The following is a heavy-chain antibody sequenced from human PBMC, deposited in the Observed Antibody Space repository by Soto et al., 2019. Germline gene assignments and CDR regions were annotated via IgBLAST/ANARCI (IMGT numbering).Heavy chain of an antibody. Sequence: EVQLLESGGGLVQPGGSLRLSCAASGFTFSSYAMTWVRQAPGKGLEWVSAISGSGGSTYYADSVKGRFTISTDNSKNTLYLKMNSLRSEDTAVYYCATIACSTSCYFHILTGYYMEVWGKGTTVTVSS. D-gene: IGHD2-2*01. CDR2: ISGSGGST. J-gene: IGHJ6*03. V-gene: IGHV3-23*01. CDR3: ATIACSTSCYFHILTGYYMEV. CDR1: GFTFSSYA.